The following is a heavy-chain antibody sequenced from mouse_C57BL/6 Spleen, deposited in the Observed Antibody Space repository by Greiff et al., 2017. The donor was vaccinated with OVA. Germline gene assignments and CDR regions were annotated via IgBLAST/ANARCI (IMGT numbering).Heavy chain of an antibody. V-gene: IGHV2-6-1*01. Sequence: VQLKESGPGLVAPSPSLSITCTVSGFSLTSYGVHWVRQPPGKGLEWLVVIWSDGSTTYNSALKSRLSIIKDNTKSQVFLKMNSLQTDDTATDYCARHEYDGYFDYWGQGTTLTVSS. CDR1: GFSLTSYG. J-gene: IGHJ2*01. CDR3: ARHEYDGYFDY. CDR2: IWSDGST. D-gene: IGHD2-4*01.